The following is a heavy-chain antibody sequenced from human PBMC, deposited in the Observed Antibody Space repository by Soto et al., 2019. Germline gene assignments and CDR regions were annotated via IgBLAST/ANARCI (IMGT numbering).Heavy chain of an antibody. V-gene: IGHV1-46*01. D-gene: IGHD3-22*01. CDR2: INPSGGST. J-gene: IGHJ4*02. CDR1: GYTFTSYY. Sequence: QVQLVQSGAEVKKPGASVKVSCKASGYTFTSYYMHWVRQAPGQGLEWMGIINPSGGSTSYAQKFQGRVTMTRDTSTSTVYMELSSLRSEDTAVYYFARDNSDSSGYYYDDYWGQGTLVTVSS. CDR3: ARDNSDSSGYYYDDY.